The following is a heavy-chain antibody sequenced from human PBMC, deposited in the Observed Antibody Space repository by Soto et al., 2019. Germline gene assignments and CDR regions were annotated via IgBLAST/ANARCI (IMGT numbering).Heavy chain of an antibody. V-gene: IGHV3-23*01. D-gene: IGHD2-8*01. CDR3: AKLGFVLMELYYFHQ. J-gene: IGHJ4*01. Sequence: QSGGSLRLSCTASGFTFSSYAMSWVRQAPGKELEWVSTISGNSGKTNYAESVKGRFSISRDNSKNTVHLQLDSLRAEDTAVYFCAKLGFVLMELYYFHQWGHGTLVTVSP. CDR1: GFTFSSYA. CDR2: ISGNSGKT.